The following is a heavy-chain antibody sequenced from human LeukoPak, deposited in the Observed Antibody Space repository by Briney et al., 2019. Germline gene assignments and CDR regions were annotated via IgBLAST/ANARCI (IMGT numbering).Heavy chain of an antibody. CDR3: ARSAKYGRDYFDY. CDR1: GFTFSSYW. D-gene: IGHD4-17*01. J-gene: IGHJ4*02. V-gene: IGHV3-74*01. Sequence: GGSLRLSCAAAGFTFSSYWMHWVGQARGKGVVWVSRINTDGSSTSYADSVKGRFTISRDNAKNTLYLQMNSLRAEDTAVYYCARSAKYGRDYFDYWGQGTLVTVSS. CDR2: INTDGSST.